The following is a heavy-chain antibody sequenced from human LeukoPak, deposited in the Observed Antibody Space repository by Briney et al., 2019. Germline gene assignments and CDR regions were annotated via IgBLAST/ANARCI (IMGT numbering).Heavy chain of an antibody. CDR3: ARDLTGTGDY. CDR2: ITSNGGTT. CDR1: GFTLSSYA. D-gene: IGHD1-20*01. J-gene: IGHJ4*02. V-gene: IGHV3-64*02. Sequence: RGALRLSCDASGFTLSSYAMHWLRQAPGKGLEYVSSITSNGGTTYYADSVKGRFTISRDNSKNKLYLQMGSLTAEDMDVYYCARDLTGTGDYWGQGTLVTVSS.